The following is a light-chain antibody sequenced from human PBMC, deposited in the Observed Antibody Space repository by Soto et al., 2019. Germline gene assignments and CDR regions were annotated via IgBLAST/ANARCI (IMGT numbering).Light chain of an antibody. CDR3: AVWDVSLTAWV. V-gene: IGLV1-40*01. CDR2: GNS. J-gene: IGLJ3*02. Sequence: QSVLTQPPSVSGAPGQRVTISCTGSSSNIGAGYDVHWYQQLPGTAPKLLIYGNSNRPSGVPDRFSGSKSGASASLAISGLQSADEADYYCAVWDVSLTAWVFGGGTKLTVL. CDR1: SSNIGAGYD.